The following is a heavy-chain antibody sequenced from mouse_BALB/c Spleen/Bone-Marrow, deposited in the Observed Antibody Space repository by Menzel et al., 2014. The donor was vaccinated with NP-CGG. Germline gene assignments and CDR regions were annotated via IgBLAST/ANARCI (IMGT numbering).Heavy chain of an antibody. Sequence: DVMLVESGGGLVQPGGSRKLSCAASGFTFSSFGMHWVRQAPEKGLEWVAYISNGSSTIYYAGTVKGRFTISRDNPKNTLFLQMTSLRSEDTAMYYCARKGAMITHYYAMDYWGQGTSVTVSS. J-gene: IGHJ4*01. CDR3: ARKGAMITHYYAMDY. D-gene: IGHD2-4*01. CDR1: GFTFSSFG. CDR2: ISNGSSTI. V-gene: IGHV5-17*02.